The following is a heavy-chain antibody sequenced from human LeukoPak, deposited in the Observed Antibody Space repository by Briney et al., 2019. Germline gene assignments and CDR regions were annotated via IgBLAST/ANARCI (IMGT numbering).Heavy chain of an antibody. V-gene: IGHV5-51*01. D-gene: IGHD5-24*01. CDR1: GYSFTSYW. Sequence: GESLKISCXGSGYSFTSYWIAWVRQMPGEGLEWMGTIYPGGSDTRYSPSFQGQVTISADKSISTAYLQWSSLKASDTAMYYCARRGDGDNSAIRSFDYWGQGTLVIVSS. J-gene: IGHJ4*02. CDR2: IYPGGSDT. CDR3: ARRGDGDNSAIRSFDY.